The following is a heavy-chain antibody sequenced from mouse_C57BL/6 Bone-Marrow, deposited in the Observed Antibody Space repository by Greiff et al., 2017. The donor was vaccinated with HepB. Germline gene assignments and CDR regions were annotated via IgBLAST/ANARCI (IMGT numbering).Heavy chain of an antibody. J-gene: IGHJ4*01. CDR2: INPNNGGT. D-gene: IGHD2-4*01. CDR1: GYTFTDYY. V-gene: IGHV1-26*01. Sequence: EVQLQQSGPELVKPGASVKISCKASGYTFTDYYMNWVKQSHGKSLEWIGDINPNNGGTSYNQKFKGKATLTVDKSSSTAYMELRSLTSEDSAVYYCARRIYYDYLDYWGQGTSVTVSS. CDR3: ARRIYYDYLDY.